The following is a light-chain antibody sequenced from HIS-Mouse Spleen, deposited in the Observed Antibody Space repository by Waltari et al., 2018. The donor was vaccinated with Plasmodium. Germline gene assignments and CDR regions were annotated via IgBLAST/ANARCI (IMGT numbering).Light chain of an antibody. CDR1: RSDVGGYNH. Sequence: QSALTQPASVSGSPGQSITISCPGTRSDVGGYNHVSWSQQHPGKAPKLMIYDVSNRPSGVSNRFSGSKSGNTASLTISGLQAEDEADYYCSSYTSSSTLNYVFGTGTKVTVL. CDR3: SSYTSSSTLNYV. J-gene: IGLJ1*01. CDR2: DVS. V-gene: IGLV2-14*03.